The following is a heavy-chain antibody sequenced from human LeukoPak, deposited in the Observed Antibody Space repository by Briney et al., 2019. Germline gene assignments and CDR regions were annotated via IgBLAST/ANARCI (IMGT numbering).Heavy chain of an antibody. CDR2: ISAYNGNT. J-gene: IGHJ4*02. CDR1: GYTFTSYG. Sequence: ASVKLSCKASGYTFTSYGISWVRQAPGQGLEWMGWISAYNGNTNYAQKLQGRVTMTTDTSTSTAYMELRSRRSDDTAVYYCARDVSYGDHIDYWGQGTLVTVSS. V-gene: IGHV1-18*01. D-gene: IGHD4-17*01. CDR3: ARDVSYGDHIDY.